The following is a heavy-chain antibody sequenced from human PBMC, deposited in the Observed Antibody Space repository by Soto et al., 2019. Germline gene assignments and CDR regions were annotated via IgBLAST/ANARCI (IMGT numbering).Heavy chain of an antibody. V-gene: IGHV4-39*01. Sequence: SETLSLTCTVSGGSVSSSSYYWGWIRQPPGKGLEWIGSIYYSGSPYYNPSLKSRVTISVDTSKNQFTLKLNSVTAADTAVYYCARPQTNYGSGSYPYNWFDPWGQGTLVTVSS. CDR2: IYYSGSP. J-gene: IGHJ5*02. CDR3: ARPQTNYGSGSYPYNWFDP. CDR1: GGSVSSSSYY. D-gene: IGHD3-10*01.